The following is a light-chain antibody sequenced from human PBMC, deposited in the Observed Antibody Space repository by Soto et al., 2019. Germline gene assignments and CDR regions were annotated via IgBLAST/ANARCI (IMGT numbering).Light chain of an antibody. V-gene: IGKV2-28*01. CDR1: QSLLHSNGYNY. Sequence: DIVMTQSPLSLPVTPGEPASISCRSSQSLLHSNGYNYLDWYLQKPGQSPQLLIYLGSNRASGVPDRFSGSGLGTVFTMKMSRVEAEDVGVYYCMQALQTPTFGQGTKVEIK. CDR3: MQALQTPT. CDR2: LGS. J-gene: IGKJ1*01.